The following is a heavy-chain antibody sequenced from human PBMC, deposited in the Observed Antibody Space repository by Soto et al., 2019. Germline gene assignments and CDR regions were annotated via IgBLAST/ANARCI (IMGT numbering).Heavy chain of an antibody. V-gene: IGHV4-31*03. J-gene: IGHJ4*02. Sequence: SETLSLTCTVSGGSISSGGYYWSWIRQHPGKGLEWIGYIYYSGSTYYNPSLKSRVTISVDTSKNQFSLKLSSVTAADTAVYYCAREGAAGSGSYYYYWGQGTLVTVSS. CDR3: AREGAAGSGSYYYY. CDR1: GGSISSGGYY. CDR2: IYYSGST. D-gene: IGHD3-10*01.